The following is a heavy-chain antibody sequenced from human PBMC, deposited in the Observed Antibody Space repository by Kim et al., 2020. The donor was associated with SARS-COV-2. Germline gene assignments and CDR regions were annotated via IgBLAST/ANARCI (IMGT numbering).Heavy chain of an antibody. D-gene: IGHD3-10*01. CDR3: TSYGSGSYY. J-gene: IGHJ4*02. Sequence: YATACAASVKGRFTISRDDSKNTAYLQMTSLKTEDTAVYYCTSYGSGSYYWGQGTLVTVSS. CDR2: YAT. V-gene: IGHV3-73*01.